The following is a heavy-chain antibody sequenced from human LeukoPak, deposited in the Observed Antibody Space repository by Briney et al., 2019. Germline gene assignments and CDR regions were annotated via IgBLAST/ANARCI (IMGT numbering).Heavy chain of an antibody. CDR1: GGTFSSYA. CDR2: IIPIFGTA. D-gene: IGHD1-26*01. V-gene: IGHV1-69*13. CDR3: ARTVGAPDAFDI. Sequence: SVKVSCKASGGTFSSYAISWVRQAPGQGLEWMGGIIPIFGTANYAQKFQGRVTITADESTSTAYMELSSLRSEGTAVYYCARTVGAPDAFDIWGQGTMVTVSS. J-gene: IGHJ3*02.